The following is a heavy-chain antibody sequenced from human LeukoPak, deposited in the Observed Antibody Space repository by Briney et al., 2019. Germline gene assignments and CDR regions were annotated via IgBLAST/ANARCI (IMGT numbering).Heavy chain of an antibody. CDR2: IYYSGST. D-gene: IGHD5-24*01. CDR1: GGSISSYY. V-gene: IGHV4-59*01. J-gene: IGHJ4*02. CDR3: ARVVDYGYSDY. Sequence: SETLSHTCTISGGSISSYYWSWIRQPPGKGLEWIGYIYYSGSTKYNPSLKSRVTISVDTSKNQFSLELSSVTAADTAVYYCARVVDYGYSDYWGLGTLVTVSS.